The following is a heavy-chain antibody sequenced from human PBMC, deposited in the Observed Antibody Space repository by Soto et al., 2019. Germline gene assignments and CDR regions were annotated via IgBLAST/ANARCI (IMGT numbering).Heavy chain of an antibody. CDR3: ARGSSYSGSPPAFDY. J-gene: IGHJ4*02. CDR2: IIPIFGTA. D-gene: IGHD1-26*01. CDR1: GGTFSSYA. V-gene: IGHV1-69*13. Sequence: SVKVSCKASGGTFSSYAISWVRQAPGQGLEWMGGIIPIFGTANYAQKFQGRVTITADESTSTAYMELSSLRSEDTAVYYCARGSSYSGSPPAFDYWGQGTLVTVSS.